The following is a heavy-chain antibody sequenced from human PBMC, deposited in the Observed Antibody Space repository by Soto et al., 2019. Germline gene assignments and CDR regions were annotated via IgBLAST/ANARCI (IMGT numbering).Heavy chain of an antibody. Sequence: QVQLVESGGGVVQPGRSLRLSCAASGFTFSSYGMHWVRQAPGKGLEWVAVIWYDGSNKYYADSVKGRVTISRDNSKNTEYPQMSSLRAEDTAVYYCAREKTDYMDVWGKGTTVTVSS. J-gene: IGHJ6*03. CDR1: GFTFSSYG. V-gene: IGHV3-33*01. CDR2: IWYDGSNK. CDR3: AREKTDYMDV.